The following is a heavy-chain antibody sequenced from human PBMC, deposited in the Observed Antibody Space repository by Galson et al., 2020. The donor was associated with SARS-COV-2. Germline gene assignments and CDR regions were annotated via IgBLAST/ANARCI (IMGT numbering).Heavy chain of an antibody. CDR1: GGSIISPNYY. J-gene: IGHJ6*02. D-gene: IGHD2-15*01. V-gene: IGHV4-39*07. Sequence: SETLSLTCTVSGGSIISPNYYWGWIRQPPGKGLEWIGTIYYSGSTFYHPSLKRRVTISIDTSKNQFSLKLSSVTAADTAVYYCARGYCSGGGCQGGGPERGLDYYYAMAVGGQGTTVPVSS. CDR3: ARGYCSGGGCQGGGPERGLDYYYAMAV. CDR2: IYYSGST.